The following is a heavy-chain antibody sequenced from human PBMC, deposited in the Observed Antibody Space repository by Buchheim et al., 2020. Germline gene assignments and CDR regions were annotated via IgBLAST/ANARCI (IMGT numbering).Heavy chain of an antibody. CDR1: GGSFSGYY. Sequence: QVQLQQWGAGLLKPSETLSLTCAVYGGSFSGYYWSWIRQPPGKGLEWIGEINHSGSTNYNPSLKSRVAISVDTSKNQFSLKLSSVTAADTAVYYCARVRYYDFWSGYEYYYYYMDVWGKGTT. D-gene: IGHD3-3*01. CDR2: INHSGST. CDR3: ARVRYYDFWSGYEYYYYYMDV. V-gene: IGHV4-34*01. J-gene: IGHJ6*03.